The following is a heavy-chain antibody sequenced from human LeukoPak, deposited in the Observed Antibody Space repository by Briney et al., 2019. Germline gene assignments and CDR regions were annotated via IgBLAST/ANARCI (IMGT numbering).Heavy chain of an antibody. CDR2: IKQDGSEK. D-gene: IGHD2-2*01. V-gene: IGHV3-7*01. CDR3: ARGASNSVPATAIRLFDY. CDR1: GLTFSSYW. J-gene: IGHJ4*02. Sequence: GGSLRLSCAASGLTFSSYWMSWVRQAPGKGLEWVANIKQDGSEKYYVDSVKGRFTISRDNAKNSLYLQMNSLRAEDTAVYYCARGASNSVPATAIRLFDYWGQGTLVTVSS.